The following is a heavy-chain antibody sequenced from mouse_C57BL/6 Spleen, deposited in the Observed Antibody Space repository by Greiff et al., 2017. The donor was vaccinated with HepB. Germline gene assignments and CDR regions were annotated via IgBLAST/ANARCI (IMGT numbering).Heavy chain of an antibody. CDR3: ARLHMNTRAIYY. D-gene: IGHD2-4*01. CDR2: ISSGGSYT. J-gene: IGHJ4*01. V-gene: IGHV5-6*01. CDR1: GFSFSSYG. Sequence: EVKLMQSGGDLVQPGGSLKLSCAAPGFSFSSYGMSWVRQTPDKRLEWVATISSGGSYTYYPDSVKGRFTFSRDNAKNTLYLQMRSLKSEDTAMYYGARLHMNTRAIYYWGQGTSVTVSS.